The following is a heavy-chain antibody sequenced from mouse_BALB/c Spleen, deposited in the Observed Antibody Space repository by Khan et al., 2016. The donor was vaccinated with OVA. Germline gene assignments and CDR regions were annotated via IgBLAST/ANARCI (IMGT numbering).Heavy chain of an antibody. J-gene: IGHJ1*01. V-gene: IGHV3-5*02. D-gene: IGHD1-1*01. CDR1: GISITSGNYR. CDR3: ARDYGSLYWYFDV. Sequence: EVQLVESGPGLVKPSQTVSLTCTVTGISITSGNYRWSWIRQFPGNKLEWLGNIYYSGTVTYNPSLTSLTTITRDASKNQFFLEMNSLTAEDTATYYCARDYGSLYWYFDVWGAGTTVTVSS. CDR2: IYYSGTV.